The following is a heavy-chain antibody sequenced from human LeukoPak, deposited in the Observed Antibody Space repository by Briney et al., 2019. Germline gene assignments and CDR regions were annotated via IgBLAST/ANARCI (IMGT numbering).Heavy chain of an antibody. CDR3: ARDVEARISAAGTFDY. Sequence: PGGSLRLSCAASGFTFSNYAMSSVRQAPGKGLEWVSVISGLGGSTYYADSVKGRFAISRDNSKSTLWLQMNSLRADDTAIYYCARDVEARISAAGTFDYWGQGSLVTVSS. CDR2: ISGLGGST. CDR1: GFTFSNYA. V-gene: IGHV3-23*01. J-gene: IGHJ4*02. D-gene: IGHD6-13*01.